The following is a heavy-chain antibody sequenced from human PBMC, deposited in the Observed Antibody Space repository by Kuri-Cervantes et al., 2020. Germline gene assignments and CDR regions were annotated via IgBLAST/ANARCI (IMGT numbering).Heavy chain of an antibody. D-gene: IGHD5-18*01. CDR3: AKGEDTAMVQGHGMGV. Sequence: GESLKISCAASGFTFSSYAMSWVRQAPGKGLEWVSAISGSGGSTYYADSVKGRFTISRDNSKNTLYLQMNSLRAEDTAVYYCAKGEDTAMVQGHGMGVWGQGTTVTVSS. CDR2: ISGSGGST. CDR1: GFTFSSYA. V-gene: IGHV3-23*01. J-gene: IGHJ6*02.